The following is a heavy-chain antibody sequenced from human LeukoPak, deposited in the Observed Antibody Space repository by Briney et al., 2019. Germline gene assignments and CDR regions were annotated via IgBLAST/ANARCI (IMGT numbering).Heavy chain of an antibody. CDR3: ERNAPLDY. CDR2: IKLDGSEK. V-gene: IGHV3-7*01. D-gene: IGHD2-2*01. J-gene: IGHJ4*02. CDR1: GFTFSNSW. Sequence: QAGGSLRLSCAASGFTFSNSWMSWVRQAPGKGLEWLAFIKLDGSEKYYVDSVKGRFTVSRDNAKESLYLQMNILRVEDTAVYYCERNAPLDYWGQGTLVTVSS.